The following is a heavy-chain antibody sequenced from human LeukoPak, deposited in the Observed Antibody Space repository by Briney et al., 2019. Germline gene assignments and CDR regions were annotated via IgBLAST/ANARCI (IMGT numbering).Heavy chain of an antibody. CDR3: ATLSYDYYHGSGLQIN. CDR1: GFTLSSYS. V-gene: IGHV3-23*01. D-gene: IGHD3-22*01. Sequence: PGGSLRLSCAASGFTLSSYSMSWVRQAPGEGLEWVSAIRASGGSTYYADSVKGRFTISRDDAKNTLHLQMNSLRAEDTAVYYCATLSYDYYHGSGLQINWGQGTLVTVSS. J-gene: IGHJ4*02. CDR2: IRASGGST.